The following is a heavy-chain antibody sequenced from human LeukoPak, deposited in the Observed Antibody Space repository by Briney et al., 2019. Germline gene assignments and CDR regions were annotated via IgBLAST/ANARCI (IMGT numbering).Heavy chain of an antibody. J-gene: IGHJ5*02. CDR1: GYTFTSYY. CDR2: INPSGGST. Sequence: AASVKVSCNASGYTFTSYYMHWVRQAPGQGLEWMGIINPSGGSTSYAQKFQGRVTMTRDTSTSTVYMELSSLRSEDTAVYYCARDNGYCSSTSCYKEVDWFDPWGQGTLVTVSS. V-gene: IGHV1-46*01. D-gene: IGHD2-2*02. CDR3: ARDNGYCSSTSCYKEVDWFDP.